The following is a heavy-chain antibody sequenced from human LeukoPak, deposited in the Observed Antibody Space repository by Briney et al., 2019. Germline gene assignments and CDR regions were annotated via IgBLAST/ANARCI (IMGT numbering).Heavy chain of an antibody. D-gene: IGHD3-9*01. CDR3: ASYDALTGYPSDY. Sequence: SQTLSLTCTVSGGSISSGGYHWSWIRQHPGKGLEWIGYISYSGSTNYNLSLKSRVTISVDTSKNQFSLKLSSATAADTAVYYCASYDALTGYPSDYWGQGTLVTVSS. V-gene: IGHV4-61*08. J-gene: IGHJ4*02. CDR2: ISYSGST. CDR1: GGSISSGGYH.